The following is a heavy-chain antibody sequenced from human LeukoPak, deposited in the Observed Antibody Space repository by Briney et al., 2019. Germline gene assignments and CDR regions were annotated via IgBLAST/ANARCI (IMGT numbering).Heavy chain of an antibody. Sequence: ASVKVSCKASGYTFTSYAMNWVRQAPGQGLEWMGWMNPNSGNTGYAQKFQGRVTITRNTSISTAYMELGSLRSEDTAVYYCARGPGGLDYWGQGTLVTVSS. CDR2: MNPNSGNT. J-gene: IGHJ4*02. CDR3: ARGPGGLDY. V-gene: IGHV1-8*03. CDR1: GYTFTSYA.